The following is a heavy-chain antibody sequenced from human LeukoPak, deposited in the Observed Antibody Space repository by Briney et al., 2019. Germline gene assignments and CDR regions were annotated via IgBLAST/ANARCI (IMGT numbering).Heavy chain of an antibody. D-gene: IGHD2-21*02. CDR2: ISYDGSNK. V-gene: IGHV3-30*18. CDR1: GFTFSSHG. Sequence: GGSLRLSCAASGFTFSSHGMHWVRQAPGKGLEWVAVISYDGSNKYYADSVKGRFTISRDNSKNTLYLQMNSLRAEDTAVYYCANSVGVVVTAGPTYWGQGTLVTVSS. J-gene: IGHJ4*02. CDR3: ANSVGVVVTAGPTY.